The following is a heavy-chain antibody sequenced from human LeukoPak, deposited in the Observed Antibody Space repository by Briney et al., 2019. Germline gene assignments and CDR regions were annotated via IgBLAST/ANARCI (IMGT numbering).Heavy chain of an antibody. D-gene: IGHD6-19*01. CDR3: ARDKEEGSSSGSIFDI. CDR2: IKQDGGEQ. Sequence: GGSMRLSCVTSGFTFSNCWMSWVRQAPGKGLEWVANIKQDGGEQYYVDSVKGRFTISRDNAKNSLYLQMNNLRAEDTAVYYCARDKEEGSSSGSIFDIWGQGTVVTVSS. CDR1: GFTFSNCW. J-gene: IGHJ3*02. V-gene: IGHV3-7*01.